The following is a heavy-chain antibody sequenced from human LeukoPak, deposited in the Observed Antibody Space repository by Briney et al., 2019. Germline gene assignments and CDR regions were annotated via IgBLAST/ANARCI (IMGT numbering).Heavy chain of an antibody. Sequence: PSETLSLTCTVSGGSISSYYWSWIRQPAGKGLEWIGRIYTSGSTNYNPSLKSRVTISVDKSKNHFSLKVNSVTGADTAVYYCARQQLVDSAIPYWGQGRLVTVSS. J-gene: IGHJ4*02. CDR1: GGSISSYY. D-gene: IGHD6-6*01. V-gene: IGHV4-4*07. CDR3: ARQQLVDSAIPY. CDR2: IYTSGST.